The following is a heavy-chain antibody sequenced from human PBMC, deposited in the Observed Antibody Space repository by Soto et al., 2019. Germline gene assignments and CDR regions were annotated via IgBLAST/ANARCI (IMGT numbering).Heavy chain of an antibody. CDR1: GGPVTSYH. CDR2: TAYTGNT. D-gene: IGHD2-15*01. Sequence: SETLSLTCVVSGGPVTSYHWSWIRQFPGKGLEWIAYTAYTGNTNYNPSLKSRVTISIDTTKNQLSLKLTSMTAADTAVYYCAPLTVSLSGPYGIHVWGQGTTVTVSS. CDR3: APLTVSLSGPYGIHV. J-gene: IGHJ6*02. V-gene: IGHV4-59*02.